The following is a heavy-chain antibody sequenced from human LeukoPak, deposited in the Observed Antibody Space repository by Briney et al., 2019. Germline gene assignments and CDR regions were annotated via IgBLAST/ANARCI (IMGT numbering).Heavy chain of an antibody. V-gene: IGHV3-33*01. Sequence: GGSLRLSCAASGFTFSNYGMHWVRQAPGKGLEWVAIIWYDGSNKYYADSVKGRFTISRDNSKNTLYLQMNSLRAEDTAVYYCARDGGYGGNPNDAFDMWGRGTMVTVSS. J-gene: IGHJ3*02. CDR3: ARDGGYGGNPNDAFDM. CDR2: IWYDGSNK. D-gene: IGHD4-23*01. CDR1: GFTFSNYG.